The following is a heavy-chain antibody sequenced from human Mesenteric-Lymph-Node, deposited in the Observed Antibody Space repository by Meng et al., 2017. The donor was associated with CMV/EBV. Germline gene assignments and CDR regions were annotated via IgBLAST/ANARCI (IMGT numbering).Heavy chain of an antibody. J-gene: IGHJ6*02. V-gene: IGHV3-21*01. CDR1: GFTFSSYS. D-gene: IGHD2-2*01. Sequence: GESLKISCAASGFTFSSYSMNWVRQAPGKGLEWVSSISSSSSYIYYADSVKGRFTISRDNAKNSLYLQMNSLRAEDTAVYYCASLSSTEVAPAAIPLGLLNGMDVWGQGTTVTVSS. CDR3: ASLSSTEVAPAAIPLGLLNGMDV. CDR2: ISSSSSYI.